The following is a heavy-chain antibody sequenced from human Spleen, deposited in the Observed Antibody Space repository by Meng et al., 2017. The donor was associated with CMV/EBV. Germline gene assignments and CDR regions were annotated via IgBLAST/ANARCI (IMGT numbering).Heavy chain of an antibody. CDR3: ARLEYSTSSLDL. CDR2: IYYSGST. D-gene: IGHD5-18*01. CDR1: VGSISRSASS. Sequence: VSVGSISRSASSWGWIRQPPGKGLEWIGSIYYSGSTYYNPSLKNRVTISVDTSKNQFSLNLSSVTAADTAVFYCARLEYSTSSLDLWGQGSLVTVSS. V-gene: IGHV4-39*01. J-gene: IGHJ4*02.